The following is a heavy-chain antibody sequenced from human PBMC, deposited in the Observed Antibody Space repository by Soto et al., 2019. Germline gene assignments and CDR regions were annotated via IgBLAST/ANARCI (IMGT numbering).Heavy chain of an antibody. CDR2: ISTYNGNT. D-gene: IGHD3-22*01. J-gene: IGHJ4*02. CDR3: TREPTDYYDNSANYFLDY. V-gene: IGHV1-18*01. Sequence: QVPLVQSGAEVKKPGASVKVSCKASGYTFITYGVSWVRQAPGQGLDWLGWISTYNGNTRYAERLQGRVTMTTDTTTYTAYMELRNLRSVDTAVYYCTREPTDYYDNSANYFLDYWGQGTLVTVSS. CDR1: GYTFITYG.